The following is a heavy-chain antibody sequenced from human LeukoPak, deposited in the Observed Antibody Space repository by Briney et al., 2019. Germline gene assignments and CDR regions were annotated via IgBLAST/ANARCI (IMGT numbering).Heavy chain of an antibody. CDR1: GGSFSGYY. D-gene: IGHD3-22*01. V-gene: IGHV4-34*01. Sequence: SETLSLTCAVYGGSFSGYYWSWVRQPPGKGLEWIGEINHSGSTNYNPSLKSRVTISVDTSKNQFSLKLSSVTAADTAVYYCASLAGDSSGYYTDAFDIWGQGTMVTVSS. CDR2: INHSGST. CDR3: ASLAGDSSGYYTDAFDI. J-gene: IGHJ3*02.